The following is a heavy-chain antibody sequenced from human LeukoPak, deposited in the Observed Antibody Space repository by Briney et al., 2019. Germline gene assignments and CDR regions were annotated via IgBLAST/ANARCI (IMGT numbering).Heavy chain of an antibody. CDR3: ARDLGYYDSSGYYLDY. CDR2: INPSGGST. J-gene: IGHJ4*02. Sequence: ASVKVSCKASGYTFTSYYMHWVRQAPGQGLEWMGIINPSGGSTSYAQKSQGRVTMTRDTSTSTVYMELSSLRSEDTAVYYCARDLGYYDSSGYYLDYWGQGTLVTVSS. CDR1: GYTFTSYY. D-gene: IGHD3-22*01. V-gene: IGHV1-46*01.